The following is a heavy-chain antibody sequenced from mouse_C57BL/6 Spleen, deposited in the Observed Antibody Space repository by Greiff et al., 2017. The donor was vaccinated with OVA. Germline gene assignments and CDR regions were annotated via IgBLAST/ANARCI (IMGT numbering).Heavy chain of an antibody. D-gene: IGHD1-1*01. Sequence: QVQLKQSGAELVKPGASVKLSCKASGYTFTEYTIHWVKQRSGQGLEWIGWFYPGSGSIKYNEKFKDKATLTADKSSSTVYMELSRLTSEDSAVYFCARHEESDYYGSSPLAMDYWGQGTSVTVSS. J-gene: IGHJ4*01. CDR3: ARHEESDYYGSSPLAMDY. CDR1: GYTFTEYT. CDR2: FYPGSGSI. V-gene: IGHV1-62-2*01.